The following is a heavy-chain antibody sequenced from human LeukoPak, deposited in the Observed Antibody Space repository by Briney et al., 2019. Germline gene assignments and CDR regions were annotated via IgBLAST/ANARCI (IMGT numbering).Heavy chain of an antibody. CDR1: GSTFGNNG. D-gene: IGHD2-2*01. V-gene: IGHV3-23*01. Sequence: GGSLRLSCAASGSTFGNNGMSWVRQAPGKGLEWVSTIGASTKTYYVDSVKGRFTISKDNSKNTLYLQMNSLRAEDTAVYYCARRGSTSGSQQGGFDYWGQGTLVTVSS. CDR3: ARRGSTSGSQQGGFDY. CDR2: IGASTKT. J-gene: IGHJ4*02.